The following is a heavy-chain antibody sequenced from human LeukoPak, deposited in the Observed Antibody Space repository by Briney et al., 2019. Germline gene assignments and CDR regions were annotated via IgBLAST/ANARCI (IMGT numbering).Heavy chain of an antibody. CDR3: AKDAFNFEWLLGGCDY. V-gene: IGHV3-9*01. Sequence: PGRSLRLSCAASGFTFDDYAMHWVRQAPGKGLEWVSGISWNSGSIGYADSVKGRFTISRDNAKNSLYLQMNSLRAEDTALYYCAKDAFNFEWLLGGCDYWGQGTLVTVSS. CDR1: GFTFDDYA. CDR2: ISWNSGSI. D-gene: IGHD3-9*01. J-gene: IGHJ4*02.